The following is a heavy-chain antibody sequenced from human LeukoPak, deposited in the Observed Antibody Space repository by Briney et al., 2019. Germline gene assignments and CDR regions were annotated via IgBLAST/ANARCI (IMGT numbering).Heavy chain of an antibody. Sequence: GGSLRLSCAASGFTFSSYAMSWVRQAPGKGLEWVSAISGSGGSTYYADSVKGRFTISRDNSKNTLYLQMNSLRAEDTAVYYCARHSSRYSYGSTTDYWGQGTLVTVSS. CDR2: ISGSGGST. CDR1: GFTFSSYA. J-gene: IGHJ4*02. D-gene: IGHD5-18*01. V-gene: IGHV3-23*01. CDR3: ARHSSRYSYGSTTDY.